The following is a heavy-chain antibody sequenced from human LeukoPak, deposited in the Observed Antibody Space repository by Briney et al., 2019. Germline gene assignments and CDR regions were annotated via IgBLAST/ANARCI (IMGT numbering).Heavy chain of an antibody. Sequence: GGSLRLSCAASGFTFDDYAMHWVRQAPGKGLEWVSLISWDGGSTYYADSVKGRFTISRDNSKNSLYLQMNSLRAEDTALYYCAKVSTGAMDVWGKGTTVTVSS. J-gene: IGHJ6*04. V-gene: IGHV3-43D*04. CDR3: AKVSTGAMDV. D-gene: IGHD2-8*02. CDR2: ISWDGGST. CDR1: GFTFDDYA.